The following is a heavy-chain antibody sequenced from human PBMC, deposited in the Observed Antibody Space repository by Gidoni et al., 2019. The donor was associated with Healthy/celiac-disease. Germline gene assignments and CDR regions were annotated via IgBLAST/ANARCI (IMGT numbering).Heavy chain of an antibody. CDR3: ARDRSAAGTTRDNWFDP. CDR2: INPSGGST. D-gene: IGHD6-13*01. Sequence: QVQLVQSGAEVKKTGASVKVSCKASGYTCTSYYMHWVRQAPGQGLEWMGIINPSGGSTSYAQKFQGRVTMTRDTSTSTVYMELSSLRSEDTAVYYCARDRSAAGTTRDNWFDPWGQGTLVTVSS. V-gene: IGHV1-46*03. CDR1: GYTCTSYY. J-gene: IGHJ5*02.